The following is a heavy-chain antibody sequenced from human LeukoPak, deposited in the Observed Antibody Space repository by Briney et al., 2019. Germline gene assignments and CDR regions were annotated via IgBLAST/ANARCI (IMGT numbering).Heavy chain of an antibody. CDR1: GFTFSSYS. Sequence: GGSLRLSCAASGFTFSSYSMNWVRQAPGKGLEWVSAIGGSGGNTYYADSVKGRFTISRDNSKHTLYLQMNSRRAEDTAVYYCGVPQWELLNWGQGTLVTVSS. CDR3: GVPQWELLN. D-gene: IGHD1-26*01. J-gene: IGHJ4*02. CDR2: IGGSGGNT. V-gene: IGHV3-23*01.